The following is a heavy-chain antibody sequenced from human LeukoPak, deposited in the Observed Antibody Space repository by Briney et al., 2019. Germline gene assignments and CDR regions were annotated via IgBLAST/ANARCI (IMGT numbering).Heavy chain of an antibody. V-gene: IGHV1-69*04. J-gene: IGHJ4*02. CDR2: IIPILGIA. CDR3: ARIFPFASSSWQPY. D-gene: IGHD6-13*01. Sequence: SVKVSCKASGYTFTSYAISWVRQAPGQGLEWMGRIIPILGIANYAQKFQGRVTITADKSTSTAYMELSSLRSEDTAVYYCARIFPFASSSWQPYWGQGTLVTVSS. CDR1: GYTFTSYA.